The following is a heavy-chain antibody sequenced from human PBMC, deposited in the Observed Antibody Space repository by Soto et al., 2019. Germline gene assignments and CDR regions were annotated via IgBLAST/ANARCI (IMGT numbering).Heavy chain of an antibody. J-gene: IGHJ6*02. D-gene: IGHD3-10*01. CDR3: ARDLYYYGSGSFPYGMDV. Sequence: QVQLVQSGAEVKKPGASVKVSCKASGYTFTSYGISWVRQAPGQGLEWMGWISAYNGNTNYAQKLQGRATMTTDTSTSPAYMELRSLRSDDTAVYYCARDLYYYGSGSFPYGMDVWGQGTTVTVSS. CDR2: ISAYNGNT. CDR1: GYTFTSYG. V-gene: IGHV1-18*01.